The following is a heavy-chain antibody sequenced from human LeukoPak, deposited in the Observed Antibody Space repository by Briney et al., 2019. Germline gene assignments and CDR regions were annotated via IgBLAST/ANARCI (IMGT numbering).Heavy chain of an antibody. Sequence: PGGSLRLSCAASGFTFSSYWMSWVRQAPGKGLEWVANIKQDGSEKYYVDSVKGRFTISRDNAKNSLYLQMNSLRAEDTAVYYCARDSGPNRAPYYMDVWGKGTTVTISS. D-gene: IGHD1-14*01. J-gene: IGHJ6*03. CDR3: ARDSGPNRAPYYMDV. CDR1: GFTFSSYW. CDR2: IKQDGSEK. V-gene: IGHV3-7*03.